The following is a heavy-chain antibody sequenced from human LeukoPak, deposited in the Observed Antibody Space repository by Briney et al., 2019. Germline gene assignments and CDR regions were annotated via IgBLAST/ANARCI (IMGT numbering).Heavy chain of an antibody. D-gene: IGHD3-22*01. CDR3: ARDTYYYDNGDFIDPFDI. CDR1: GGSISTYY. V-gene: IGHV4-59*01. Sequence: SETLSLTCTVSGGSISTYYWSWVRQPPGKGLEWIGYINYSGRTNANSSLKSRVAISVDTSKNQFSLRLSSVTAADTAVYYCARDTYYYDNGDFIDPFDIWGRGTMVTVSS. J-gene: IGHJ3*02. CDR2: INYSGRT.